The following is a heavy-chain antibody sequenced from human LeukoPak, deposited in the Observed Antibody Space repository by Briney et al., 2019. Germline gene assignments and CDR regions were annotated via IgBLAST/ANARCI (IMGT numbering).Heavy chain of an antibody. CDR3: AKGEWIQLWFGDY. V-gene: IGHV3-30*18. J-gene: IGHJ4*02. D-gene: IGHD5-18*01. CDR2: ISYDGSNK. Sequence: GGSLRLSCAASGFTFSSYGMHWVRQAPGKGLEWVAVISYDGSNKHYADSVKGRFTISRDNSKNTLYLQMNSLRAEDTAVYYCAKGEWIQLWFGDYWGQGTLVTVSS. CDR1: GFTFSSYG.